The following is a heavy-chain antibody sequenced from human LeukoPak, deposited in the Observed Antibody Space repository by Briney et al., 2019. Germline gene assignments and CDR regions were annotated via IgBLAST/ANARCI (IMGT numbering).Heavy chain of an antibody. CDR2: ITNDGSRQ. Sequence: GGSLRLSCAASGFTFSSYAMHWVRLAPGKGLEWLAVITNDGSRQFYADSVKGRFTVSRDNSKSLLFLQMESLRHDDTGIYYCAKGRRTGFVDYWGQGALVTVSS. CDR3: AKGRRTGFVDY. V-gene: IGHV3-30*04. D-gene: IGHD1-1*01. J-gene: IGHJ4*02. CDR1: GFTFSSYA.